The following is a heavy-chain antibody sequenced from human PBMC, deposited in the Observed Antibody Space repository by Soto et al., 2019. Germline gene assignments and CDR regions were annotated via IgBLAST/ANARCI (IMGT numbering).Heavy chain of an antibody. D-gene: IGHD6-13*01. CDR1: GGSIRSNSDY. V-gene: IGHV4-39*01. CDR2: IYYGGYT. Sequence: SETLSLTCTVSGGSIRSNSDYWGWIRQPPGKGLEWIGSIYYGGYTYYNPSLKSRVTISVDTSKNQFSLKLNSVTAADTAVYYCARHFSSIAAPGTELDYWGQGTLVTVSS. CDR3: ARHFSSIAAPGTELDY. J-gene: IGHJ4*02.